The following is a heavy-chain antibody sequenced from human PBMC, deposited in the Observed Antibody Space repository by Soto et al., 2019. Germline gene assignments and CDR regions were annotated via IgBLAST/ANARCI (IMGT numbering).Heavy chain of an antibody. D-gene: IGHD3-22*01. J-gene: IGHJ4*02. V-gene: IGHV1-46*01. CDR1: GYTFTSYH. CDR2: IDPIVGST. Sequence: ASVKVSCKASGYTFTSYHMHWVRQAPGQGLEWIGIIDPIVGSTSYAQKFQGRVTMTRDTSTSTVYMELSSLRSEDTAVYYCARAEHYDSSGYYYPFDYWGQGTLVTVSS. CDR3: ARAEHYDSSGYYYPFDY.